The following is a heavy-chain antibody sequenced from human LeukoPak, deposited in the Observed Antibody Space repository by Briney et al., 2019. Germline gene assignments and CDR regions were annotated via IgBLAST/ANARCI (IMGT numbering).Heavy chain of an antibody. D-gene: IGHD3-22*01. Sequence: GGSLRLSCAASGFPFSTHSLNWVRQAPGKGLEWVSSISAGGDFVYYGDSVKGRFPMSRDNAKNSLHLQMDSLTAEDTAVYYCVRDKYDRSNYAYLDSWGHGTLVTVSS. V-gene: IGHV3-21*01. J-gene: IGHJ5*01. CDR3: VRDKYDRSNYAYLDS. CDR1: GFPFSTHS. CDR2: ISAGGDFV.